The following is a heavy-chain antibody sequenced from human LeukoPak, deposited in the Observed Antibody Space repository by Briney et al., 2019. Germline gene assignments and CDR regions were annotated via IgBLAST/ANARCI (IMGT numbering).Heavy chain of an antibody. CDR3: ARGYDTGAFDI. CDR1: GGSISSYY. J-gene: IGHJ3*02. V-gene: IGHV4-4*07. Sequence: PPETPSLTCTVSGGSISSYYWSWIRQPAGKGLEWIGRIYTSGSTNYNPSLKSRVTMSVDTSKNQFSLKLSSVTAADTAVYYCARGYDTGAFDIWGQGTMVTVSS. CDR2: IYTSGST. D-gene: IGHD3-3*01.